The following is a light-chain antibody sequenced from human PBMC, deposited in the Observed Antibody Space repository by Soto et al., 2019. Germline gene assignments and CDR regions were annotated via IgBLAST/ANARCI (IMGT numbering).Light chain of an antibody. V-gene: IGKV1-5*01. CDR2: DAS. CDR3: QQYKSYPWT. J-gene: IGKJ1*01. CDR1: ESLIGW. Sequence: DIQLTQSPSTLSASVGDTVTISCRASESLIGWLAWYQQRPGSAPKLLIYDASSLEGGVPSRFTGDGSGTVFSLTIAGLQPDDFGTYYCQQYKSYPWTFGQGTKVDLK.